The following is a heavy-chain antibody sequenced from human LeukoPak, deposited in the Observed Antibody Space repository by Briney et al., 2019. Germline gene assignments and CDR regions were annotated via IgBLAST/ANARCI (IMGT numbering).Heavy chain of an antibody. V-gene: IGHV4-34*01. CDR3: ARVPSVSYSYGRAVFDY. D-gene: IGHD5-18*01. CDR1: GGSFSGDY. J-gene: IGHJ4*02. CDR2: INHSGST. Sequence: SQTLSLTCAVYGGSFSGDYWSWIRQPPGKGLEWIGEINHSGSTNYSPSLKSRVTISVDTSKNQFSLKLSSVTAADTAVYYCARVPSVSYSYGRAVFDYWGQGTLVTVSS.